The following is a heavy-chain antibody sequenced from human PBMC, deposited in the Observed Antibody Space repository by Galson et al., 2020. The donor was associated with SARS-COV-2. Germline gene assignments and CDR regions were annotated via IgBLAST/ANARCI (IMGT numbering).Heavy chain of an antibody. V-gene: IGHV4-38-2*02. J-gene: IGHJ5*02. D-gene: IGHD3-3*01. Sequence: SQTLSLTCTVSGYSISSGYYWGWIRQPPGKGLEWIGSIYHSGSTYYNPSLTSRVTISVDTSKNQFSLKLSSVTAADTAVYYCARIPGIFGVVITQFDPWGQGTLVTVSS. CDR3: ARIPGIFGVVITQFDP. CDR2: IYHSGST. CDR1: GYSISSGYY.